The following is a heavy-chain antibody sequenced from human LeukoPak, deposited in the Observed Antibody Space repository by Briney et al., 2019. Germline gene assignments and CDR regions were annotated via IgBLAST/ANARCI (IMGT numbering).Heavy chain of an antibody. CDR2: INPNSGGT. D-gene: IGHD3-10*01. CDR3: ARDLWFGELTATDY. CDR1: GYTFTGYY. Sequence: ASVKVSCKASGYTFTGYYMHWVRQAPGQGLEWMGWINPNSGGTSYAQKFQGRVTMTRDTSISTAYMELSRLRSDDTAVYYCARDLWFGELTATDYWGQGTLVTVSS. V-gene: IGHV1-2*02. J-gene: IGHJ4*02.